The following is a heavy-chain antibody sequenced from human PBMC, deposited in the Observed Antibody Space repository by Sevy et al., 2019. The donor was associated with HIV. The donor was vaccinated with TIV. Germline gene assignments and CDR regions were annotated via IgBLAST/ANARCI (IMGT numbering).Heavy chain of an antibody. CDR3: ARGGLDSNWFRSFDY. J-gene: IGHJ4*02. V-gene: IGHV3-53*01. CDR1: GLTVSSNY. Sequence: GGSLRLSCAVSGLTVSSNYMSWVRQAPGKGLEWVSLIYSGGATYYADSVNGRFTISGDDSKNTLELQMDSLRAEDTAVYYCARGGLDSNWFRSFDYWGRGTLVTVSS. D-gene: IGHD6-13*01. CDR2: IYSGGAT.